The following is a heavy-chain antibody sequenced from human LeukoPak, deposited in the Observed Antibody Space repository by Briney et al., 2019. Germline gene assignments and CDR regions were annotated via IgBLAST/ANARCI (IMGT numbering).Heavy chain of an antibody. CDR3: AKDGGDGHFDY. D-gene: IGHD2-21*01. J-gene: IGHJ4*02. CDR1: GFTFNSYA. V-gene: IGHV3-23*01. Sequence: GGSLRLSCAASGFTFNSYALSWVRQAPGKGLEWVSGITGGGGGTYYADSVKGRFTISRDNSKNTLYLQMNSLRAEDTAVYYCAKDGGDGHFDYWGQGTLGTVSS. CDR2: ITGGGGGT.